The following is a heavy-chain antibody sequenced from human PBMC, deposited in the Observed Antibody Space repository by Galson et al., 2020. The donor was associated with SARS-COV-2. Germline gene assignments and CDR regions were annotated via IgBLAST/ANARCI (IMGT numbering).Heavy chain of an antibody. CDR3: ARTRGFDD. J-gene: IGHJ4*02. CDR2: IYYTGNT. CDR1: AGYMTNSY. D-gene: IGHD3-10*01. Sequence: SETLSLTCTVSAGYMTNSYWNWTRQPPGKGLEWIGNIYYTGNTNYNPYLKSRVTMSVDTSMNQISLKPNTVVAADEAGYYCARTRGFDDWGQGILVTVSS. V-gene: IGHV4-59*13.